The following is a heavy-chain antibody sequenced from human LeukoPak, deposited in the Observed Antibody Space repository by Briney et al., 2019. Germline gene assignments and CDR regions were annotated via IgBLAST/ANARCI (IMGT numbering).Heavy chain of an antibody. J-gene: IGHJ4*02. CDR1: GYTFTFYY. D-gene: IGHD3-9*01. Sequence: ASVKVSCKTSGYTFTFYYIHWVRQAPGQGLEWMGIINPHADSTTYAQKFQGRVTMTRDTSISTAYMELSRLRFDDTAVYYCARSPDILTGEKYDYWGQGTLVTVSS. CDR2: INPHADST. V-gene: IGHV1-46*01. CDR3: ARSPDILTGEKYDY.